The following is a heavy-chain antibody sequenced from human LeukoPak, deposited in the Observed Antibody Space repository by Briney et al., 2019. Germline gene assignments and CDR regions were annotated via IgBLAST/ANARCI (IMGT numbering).Heavy chain of an antibody. CDR1: GFTFGSYW. CDR3: ARVRYFDL. Sequence: GGSLRLSCAASGFTFGSYWMHWVRQAPGKGLVWVSHINTDASSTNYAVSVKGRFTISRDNAKNSLYLQMNSLRAEDTAVYYCARVRYFDLWGRGALVTVSS. CDR2: INTDASST. J-gene: IGHJ2*01. V-gene: IGHV3-74*01.